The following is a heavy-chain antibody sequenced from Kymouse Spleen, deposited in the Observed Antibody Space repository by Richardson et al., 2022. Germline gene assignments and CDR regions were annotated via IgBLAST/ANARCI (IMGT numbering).Heavy chain of an antibody. D-gene: IGHD3-9*01. CDR2: IKQDGSEK. CDR1: GFTFSSYW. CDR3: ARDYDILTGYNYYYYYGMDV. J-gene: IGHJ6*02. Sequence: EVQLVESGGGLVQPGGSLRLSCAASGFTFSSYWMSWVRQAPGKGLEWVANIKQDGSEKYYVDSVKGRFTISRDNAKNSLYLQMNSLRAEDTAVYYCARDYDILTGYNYYYYYGMDVWGQGTTVTVSS. V-gene: IGHV3-7*01.